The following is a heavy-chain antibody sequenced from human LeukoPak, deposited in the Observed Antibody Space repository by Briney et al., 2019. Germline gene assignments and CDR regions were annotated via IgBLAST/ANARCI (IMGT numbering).Heavy chain of an antibody. CDR1: GFTFSSYS. J-gene: IGHJ4*02. Sequence: GRSLRLSCAASGFTFSSYSMNWVRQAPGKGLEWVSSISSSSSYIYYADSVKGRFTISRDNAKNSLYLQMNSLRAEDTAVYYCARDLKSRGLDYWGQGTLVTVSS. D-gene: IGHD2-2*01. CDR2: ISSSSSYI. CDR3: ARDLKSRGLDY. V-gene: IGHV3-21*01.